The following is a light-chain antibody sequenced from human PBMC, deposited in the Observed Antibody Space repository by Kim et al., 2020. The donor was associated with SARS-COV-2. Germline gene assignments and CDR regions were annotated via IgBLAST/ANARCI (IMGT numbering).Light chain of an antibody. V-gene: IGLV3-21*01. CDR2: YDG. J-gene: IGLJ3*02. Sequence: SYELTQPPSVSLAPGKTASITCGGDNIGGKGVHWYQQKPGQAPMLVIYYDGDRPSGIPERFSGSNSGNTATLTISRVEAGDEADYFCQVWDSGSDWVFGGGTKVTVL. CDR1: NIGGKG. CDR3: QVWDSGSDWV.